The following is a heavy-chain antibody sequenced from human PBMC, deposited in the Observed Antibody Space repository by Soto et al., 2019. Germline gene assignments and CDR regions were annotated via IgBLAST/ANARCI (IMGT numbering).Heavy chain of an antibody. CDR3: ARGKSGYYPYFDN. D-gene: IGHD3-22*01. CDR1: GDFISSYY. Sequence: SETLSLTCTVSGDFISSYYWSWIRQPPGKGLEWIGYVYYSGSTNYNPSLKSRVTISVDTSKKQFSLKLRSVTAADTAVYFCARGKSGYYPYFDNWGQGTLVTFSS. J-gene: IGHJ4*02. CDR2: VYYSGST. V-gene: IGHV4-59*01.